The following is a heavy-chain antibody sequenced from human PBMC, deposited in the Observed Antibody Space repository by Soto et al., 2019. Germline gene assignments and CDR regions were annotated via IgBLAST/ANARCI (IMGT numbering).Heavy chain of an antibody. CDR2: VSSSGRHK. CDR1: GFTFSSDS. Sequence: EVQLVESGGGLVKPGESLRLSCEASGFTFSSDSMSWIRQAPGKGLEWVSSVSSSGRHKYYADSVKGRFTISRDNAKNSLDLQIDSLSAEDTAVYYCARRHCTTGVCTFDYWGQGTLVTVS. CDR3: ARRHCTTGVCTFDY. J-gene: IGHJ4*02. D-gene: IGHD2-8*01. V-gene: IGHV3-21*01.